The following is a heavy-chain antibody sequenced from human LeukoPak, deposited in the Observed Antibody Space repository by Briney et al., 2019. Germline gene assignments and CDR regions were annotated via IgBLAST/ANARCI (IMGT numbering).Heavy chain of an antibody. V-gene: IGHV5-51*01. CDR2: IYPVDSDT. D-gene: IGHD6-19*01. CDR1: GYSFTSYW. J-gene: IGHJ4*02. CDR3: ARQGIAVAACY. Sequence: GESLKISGKGSGYSFTSYWIGWVRQMPGKGLEWMGIIYPVDSDTRYSPSFQGQVTISADKSISTAYLQWSSLKASDPAMYYCARQGIAVAACYWGQGTLVTVSS.